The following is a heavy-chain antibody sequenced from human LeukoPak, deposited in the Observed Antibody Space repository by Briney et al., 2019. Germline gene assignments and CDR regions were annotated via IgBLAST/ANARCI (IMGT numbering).Heavy chain of an antibody. CDR1: GFTFSSHW. D-gene: IGHD4-23*01. CDR2: ISSDGSST. Sequence: PGGSLRLSCAASGFTFSSHWMHWVRHAPGKGLVWVSRISSDGSSTSFADSVKGRFTISRDNAENTLYLHMNSLRDEDTAVYFCAKEVKLLPFDCWGQGTLVTVSS. CDR3: AKEVKLLPFDC. J-gene: IGHJ4*02. V-gene: IGHV3-74*01.